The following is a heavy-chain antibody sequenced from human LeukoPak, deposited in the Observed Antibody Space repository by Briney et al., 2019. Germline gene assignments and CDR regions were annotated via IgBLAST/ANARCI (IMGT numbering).Heavy chain of an antibody. D-gene: IGHD1-1*01. CDR3: ARDSGTQRTTGTKDYYYYGMDV. CDR1: GGSISSYY. V-gene: IGHV4-4*07. CDR2: IYTSGST. J-gene: IGHJ6*02. Sequence: PSETLSLTCTVSGGSISSYYWSWIRQPAGKGLEWIGRIYTSGSTNYNPSLKSRVTMSVDTSKNQFSLKLSSVTAADTAVYYCARDSGTQRTTGTKDYYYYGMDVWGQGTTVTVSS.